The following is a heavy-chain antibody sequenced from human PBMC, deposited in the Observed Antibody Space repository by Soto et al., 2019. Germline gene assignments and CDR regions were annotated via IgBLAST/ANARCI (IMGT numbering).Heavy chain of an antibody. CDR2: IIPIFGTA. D-gene: IGHD3-22*01. V-gene: IGHV1-69*01. CDR1: GGTFSSYA. Sequence: QVQLVQSGAEVKKPGSSVKVSCKASGGTFSSYAISWVRQAPGQGLEWMGGIIPIFGTANYAQKFQGRVTITADESTSTAYMELSSLRSEDTAVYYCAQNYYDSSGYDLYYYYGMDVWGQGTTVTVSS. J-gene: IGHJ6*02. CDR3: AQNYYDSSGYDLYYYYGMDV.